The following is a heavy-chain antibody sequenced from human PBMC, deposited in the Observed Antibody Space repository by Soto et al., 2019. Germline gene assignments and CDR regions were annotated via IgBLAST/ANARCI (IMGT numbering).Heavy chain of an antibody. CDR1: GGSISSYY. CDR2: IYYSGST. V-gene: IGHV4-59*08. J-gene: IGHJ4*02. CDR3: ARQVRVPILGYRYGYFFDV. Sequence: SETLSLTCTASGGSISSYYWSWIRQPPGKGLEWIGYIYYSGSTNYNPSLKSRVTISVDTSKNQFSLKLSSVTAADTAVYYCARQVRVPILGYRYGYFFDVWGKGTLVPVDS. D-gene: IGHD5-18*01.